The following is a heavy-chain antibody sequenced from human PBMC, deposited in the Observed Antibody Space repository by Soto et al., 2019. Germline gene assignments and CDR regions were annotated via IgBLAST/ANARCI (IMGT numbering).Heavy chain of an antibody. CDR3: ARHSGYDLKLYYYGMDV. J-gene: IGHJ6*02. D-gene: IGHD5-12*01. Sequence: RKISCKGSGYSFTSYWIGWVRQMPGKGLEWMGIIYPGDSDTRYSPSFQGQVTISADKSISTAYLQWSSLKASDTAMYYCARHSGYDLKLYYYGMDVWGQGTTVTVSS. CDR2: IYPGDSDT. V-gene: IGHV5-51*01. CDR1: GYSFTSYW.